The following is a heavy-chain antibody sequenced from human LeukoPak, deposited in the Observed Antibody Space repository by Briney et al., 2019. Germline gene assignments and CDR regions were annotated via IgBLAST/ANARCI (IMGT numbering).Heavy chain of an antibody. CDR1: GGSISGHY. V-gene: IGHV4-59*11. Sequence: SETLSLTCTVSGGSISGHYWTWIRQPPGKGLEWIGQIHYSGRPDYNPSLKSRVTISVDTSKNQLSLKLTSVTGADTAVYYCARFGVDYDMDVWGQGTTVTVSS. J-gene: IGHJ6*02. D-gene: IGHD3-16*01. CDR2: IHYSGRP. CDR3: ARFGVDYDMDV.